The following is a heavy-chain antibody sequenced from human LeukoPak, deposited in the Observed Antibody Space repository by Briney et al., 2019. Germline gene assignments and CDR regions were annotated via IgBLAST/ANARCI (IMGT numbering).Heavy chain of an antibody. V-gene: IGHV4-59*01. Sequence: SETLSLTCTVSGGSISSYYWSWIRQPPGKGLEWIGYIYYTETSYNPSLKSRVTISADTSKNQFSLKLRSVTAADTAVYYCARVTGYMIEDYFDYWGQGILVTVSS. J-gene: IGHJ4*02. D-gene: IGHD3-9*01. CDR2: IYYTET. CDR1: GGSISSYY. CDR3: ARVTGYMIEDYFDY.